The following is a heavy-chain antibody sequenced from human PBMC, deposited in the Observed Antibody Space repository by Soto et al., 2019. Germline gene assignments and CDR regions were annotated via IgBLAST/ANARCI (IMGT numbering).Heavy chain of an antibody. Sequence: SETLSLTCAVSGDSISSRNWWSWVRQPPGKGLEWIGEISHGGNTNYNPSLQSRVTISVDTSKNQFSLKLSSVTAADTAVYYCAASCVGCGGFNYYGMDVWGQGTTVTVSS. CDR2: ISHGGNT. CDR1: GDSISSRNW. J-gene: IGHJ6*02. D-gene: IGHD2-21*01. V-gene: IGHV4-4*02. CDR3: AASCVGCGGFNYYGMDV.